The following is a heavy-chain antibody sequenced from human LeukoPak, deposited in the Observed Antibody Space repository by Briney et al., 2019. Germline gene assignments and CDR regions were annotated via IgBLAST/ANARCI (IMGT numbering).Heavy chain of an antibody. J-gene: IGHJ5*02. D-gene: IGHD3-3*01. CDR1: GHSISTNYY. V-gene: IGHV4-38-2*02. CDR2: VYQTGAT. Sequence: SETLSLTCTISGHSISTNYYWGWIRQPPGQGLEWIGSVYQTGATYYNPSLKSRVNISIDRSKNEFSLRLSSVTAADTAVYYCARGSWAYEFDPWGQGTLATVSS. CDR3: ARGSWAYEFDP.